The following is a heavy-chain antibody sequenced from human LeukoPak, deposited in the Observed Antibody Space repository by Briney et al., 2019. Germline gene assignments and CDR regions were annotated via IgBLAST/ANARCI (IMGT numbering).Heavy chain of an antibody. CDR1: GFIFSTHA. CDR3: ARGYCSGGSCTWGLFDS. J-gene: IGHJ4*02. Sequence: PGGSLRLSCVASGFIFSTHAMSWVRLAPGGGLEWVSTISDSGGRTYYTESVKGRFTISRDNSMSTLSLQMKSLRDEDTALYYCARGYCSGGSCTWGLFDSWGQGTLVTVSS. V-gene: IGHV3-23*01. CDR2: ISDSGGRT. D-gene: IGHD2-15*01.